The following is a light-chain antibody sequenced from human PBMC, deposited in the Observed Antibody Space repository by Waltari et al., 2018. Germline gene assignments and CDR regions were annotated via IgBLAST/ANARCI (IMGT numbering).Light chain of an antibody. V-gene: IGLV2-23*01. J-gene: IGLJ2*01. Sequence: QSALTQPASVSGSLGQSITISCTGSGSEIDIYNLVSWYQQYPGKAPKLIIYGGDERPSGVCYRFAGSKSGNTASLTISGLQADDEAEYHCCSYAGGTTCLFGGGTKVTVL. CDR1: GSEIDIYNL. CDR3: CSYAGGTTCL. CDR2: GGD.